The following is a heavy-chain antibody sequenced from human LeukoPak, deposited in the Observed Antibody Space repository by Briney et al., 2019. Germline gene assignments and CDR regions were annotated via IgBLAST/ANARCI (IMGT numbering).Heavy chain of an antibody. D-gene: IGHD4-17*01. CDR2: IYYSGST. CDR3: ARAGDYGDYWYFDL. J-gene: IGHJ2*01. Sequence: SQTLSLTCTVSGGSISSGGYYWGWIRQPPGKGLEWIGSIYYSGSTYYNPSLKSRVTISVDTSKNQFSLKLSSVTAADTAVYYCARAGDYGDYWYFDLWGRGTLVTVSS. V-gene: IGHV4-39*01. CDR1: GGSISSGGYY.